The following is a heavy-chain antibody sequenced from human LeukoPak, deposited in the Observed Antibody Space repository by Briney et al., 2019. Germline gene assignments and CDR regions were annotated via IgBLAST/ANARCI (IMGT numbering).Heavy chain of an antibody. J-gene: IGHJ5*02. V-gene: IGHV4-31*03. Sequence: SETLSLTCTVSGGSIISGGYYWSWIRQHPGKGLEWIGYNSGSTYYNPSLKSRVTISVDTSKNQFSLKLSSVTAADTAVYYCARAQYCSSTSCYSSWFDHWGQGTLVTVSS. CDR2: NSGST. CDR3: ARAQYCSSTSCYSSWFDH. CDR1: GGSIISGGYY. D-gene: IGHD2-2*02.